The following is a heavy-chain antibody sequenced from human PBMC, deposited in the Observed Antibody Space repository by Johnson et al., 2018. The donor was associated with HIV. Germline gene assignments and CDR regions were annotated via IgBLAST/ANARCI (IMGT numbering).Heavy chain of an antibody. CDR3: ARAITIFGVGGAFDI. CDR2: IAYDGSNK. V-gene: IGHV3-30*04. Sequence: QVQLVESGGGLVQPGRSLRLSCAASGFTFSSYAMHWVRQAPGKGLEWVAVIAYDGSNKYFVDSVKGRITISRDTSKNTLYLKMNSLRAEDTAVYYCARAITIFGVGGAFDIWGQGTMVTVSS. J-gene: IGHJ3*02. CDR1: GFTFSSYA. D-gene: IGHD3-3*01.